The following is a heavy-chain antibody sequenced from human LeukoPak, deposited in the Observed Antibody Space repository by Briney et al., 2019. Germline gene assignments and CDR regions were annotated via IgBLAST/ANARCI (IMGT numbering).Heavy chain of an antibody. CDR3: ARDGDHFDY. D-gene: IGHD4-17*01. CDR1: GFTFEASA. V-gene: IGHV3-23*01. Sequence: GGSLRLSCAASGFTFEASAMSWVRQAPGKGLEWVSAIGGSGGSTYYADSVKGRFTISRDNSKNTLYLQMNSLRAEDTAVYYCARDGDHFDYWGQGTLVTVSS. CDR2: IGGSGGST. J-gene: IGHJ4*02.